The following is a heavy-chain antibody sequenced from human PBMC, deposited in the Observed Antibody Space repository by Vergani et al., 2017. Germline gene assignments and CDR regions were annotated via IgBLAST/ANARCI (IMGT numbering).Heavy chain of an antibody. V-gene: IGHV3-30-3*01. CDR2: ISYDGSNK. Sequence: QVQLVESGGGVVQPGRSLRLSCAASGFTFSSYAMHWVRQAPGKGLEWVAVISYDGSNKYYADSVKGRFTISRDNSKNTLYLQMNSLRAEDTAVYYCAGVATRVARENDAFDIWGQGTMVTVSS. CDR1: GFTFSSYA. J-gene: IGHJ3*02. CDR3: AGVATRVARENDAFDI. D-gene: IGHD5-12*01.